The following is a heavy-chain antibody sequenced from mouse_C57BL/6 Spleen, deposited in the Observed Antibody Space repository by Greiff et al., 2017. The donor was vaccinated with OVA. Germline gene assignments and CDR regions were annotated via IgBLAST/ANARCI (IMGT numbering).Heavy chain of an antibody. V-gene: IGHV1-64*01. CDR3: ARPTYYYGSSRYFDY. CDR1: GYTFTSYW. CDR2: IHPNSGST. D-gene: IGHD1-1*01. Sequence: QVQLQQSGAELVKPGASVKLSCKASGYTFTSYWMHWVKQRPGQGLEWIGMIHPNSGSTNYNEKFKSKATLTVDKSSSTAYMQLSSLTSEDSAVYYCARPTYYYGSSRYFDYWGQGTTLTVSS. J-gene: IGHJ2*01.